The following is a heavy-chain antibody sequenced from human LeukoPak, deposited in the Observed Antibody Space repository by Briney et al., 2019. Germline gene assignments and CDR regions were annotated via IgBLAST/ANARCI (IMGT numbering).Heavy chain of an antibody. J-gene: IGHJ6*02. V-gene: IGHV1-18*01. CDR1: GYSFTSYG. CDR2: ISAYNGNT. D-gene: IGHD6-13*01. CDR3: AREVDSGKGYYYGMDV. Sequence: ASVKVSCKDSGYSFTSYGISWVGQAPGRGLEWVEGISAYNGNTTYAQKLQGRVTMTTDTSTSTAYMELRSLRSDDTAVYYCAREVDSGKGYYYGMDVWGQGTTVTVSS.